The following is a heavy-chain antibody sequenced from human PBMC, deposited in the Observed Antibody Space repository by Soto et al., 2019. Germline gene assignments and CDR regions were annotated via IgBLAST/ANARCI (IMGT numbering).Heavy chain of an antibody. V-gene: IGHV4-61*01. J-gene: IGHJ1*01. CDR1: GGSVNSNSYY. D-gene: IGHD2-2*01. CDR2: IYYSGST. Sequence: QVQLQESGPGLVKPSETLSLTCSVSGGSVNSNSYYWNWIRQSPGKGLEWIGYIYYSGSTNYNTSLMSRVTMSLDTTKNQLSLNLTSVTAAETAVYYCARARILLLVGFQDWGQGTRVTVSS. CDR3: ARARILLLVGFQD.